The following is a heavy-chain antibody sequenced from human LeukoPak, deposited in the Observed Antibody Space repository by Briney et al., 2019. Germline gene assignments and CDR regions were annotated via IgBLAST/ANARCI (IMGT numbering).Heavy chain of an antibody. CDR1: GGTFSSYA. Sequence: SVKVSCKASGGTFSSYAISWVRQAPGQGLEWMGGIIPIFGTANYAQKFQGRVTITADESTSTAYMELSSLRSEDTAVYYCARLLRYFDWSDSGFDYWGQGTLVTVSS. CDR2: IIPIFGTA. D-gene: IGHD3-9*01. CDR3: ARLLRYFDWSDSGFDY. J-gene: IGHJ4*02. V-gene: IGHV1-69*01.